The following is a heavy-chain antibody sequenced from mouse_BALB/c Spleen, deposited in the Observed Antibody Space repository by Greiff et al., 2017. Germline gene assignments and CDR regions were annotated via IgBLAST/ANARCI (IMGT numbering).Heavy chain of an antibody. D-gene: IGHD1-1*01. Sequence: EVQLQQSGAELVKPGASVKLSCTASGFNIKDTYMHWVKQRPEQGLEWIGRIDPANGNTKYDPKFQGKATITADTSSNTAYLQLSSLTSEDTAVYYCAHHYYGSFYAMDYWGQGTSVTVSS. V-gene: IGHV14-3*02. CDR1: GFNIKDTY. CDR3: AHHYYGSFYAMDY. J-gene: IGHJ4*01. CDR2: IDPANGNT.